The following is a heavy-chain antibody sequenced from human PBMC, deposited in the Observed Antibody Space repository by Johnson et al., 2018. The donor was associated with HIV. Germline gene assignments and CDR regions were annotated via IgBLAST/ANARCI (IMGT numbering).Heavy chain of an antibody. J-gene: IGHJ3*02. V-gene: IGHV3-30*04. CDR2: ISYDGSNK. Sequence: QVQLVESGGGVVQPGRSLRLSCAASGFTFSSYAMHWVRQAPGKGLEWVAVISYDGSNKYYADSVKGRFTISRDNSKNTLYLQMNTLRAEDTALYYCARKGGYGQAFDIWGQGTLVTVSS. D-gene: IGHD5-18*01. CDR3: ARKGGYGQAFDI. CDR1: GFTFSSYA.